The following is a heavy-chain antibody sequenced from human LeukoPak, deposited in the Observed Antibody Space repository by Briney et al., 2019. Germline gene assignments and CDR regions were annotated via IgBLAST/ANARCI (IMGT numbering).Heavy chain of an antibody. D-gene: IGHD6-19*01. V-gene: IGHV3-33*01. CDR2: ICDDGSKK. J-gene: IGHJ4*02. CDR1: GFTFSSYG. Sequence: QPGRSLRLSCAASGFTFSSYGMHCVRQAPGKGLGGVAVICDDGSKKYYADSVKGRFPISRDNSKTAMYLQMNSLRAEDTAVYYCARDGGAEAVAGTSPPFDYWGQGTLVTVS. CDR3: ARDGGAEAVAGTSPPFDY.